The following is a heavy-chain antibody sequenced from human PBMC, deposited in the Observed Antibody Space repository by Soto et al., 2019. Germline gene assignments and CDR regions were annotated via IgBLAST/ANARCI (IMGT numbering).Heavy chain of an antibody. CDR1: GFTFSSYA. Sequence: GGSLRLSCAASGFTFSSYAMSWVRQAPGKGLEWVSAISGSGGSTYYADSVKGRSTISRDNSKNTLYLQMNSLRAEDTAVYYCAKVGFCSGGSCYPLVYYYYGMDVWGQGTTVTVSS. D-gene: IGHD2-15*01. CDR3: AKVGFCSGGSCYPLVYYYYGMDV. V-gene: IGHV3-23*01. J-gene: IGHJ6*02. CDR2: ISGSGGST.